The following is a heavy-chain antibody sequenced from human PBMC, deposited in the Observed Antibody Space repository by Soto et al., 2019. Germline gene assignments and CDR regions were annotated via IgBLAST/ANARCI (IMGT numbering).Heavy chain of an antibody. CDR2: ISSSGSTI. D-gene: IGHD3-22*01. V-gene: IGHV3-48*03. CDR3: ARDQGDYYYDSSGYPY. J-gene: IGHJ4*02. Sequence: LRLSCAASGFTFSSYEMNWVRQAPGKGLEWVSYISSSGSTIYYADSVKGRFTISRDNAKNSLYLQMNSLRAEDTAVYYCARDQGDYYYDSSGYPYWGQGTLVTVSS. CDR1: GFTFSSYE.